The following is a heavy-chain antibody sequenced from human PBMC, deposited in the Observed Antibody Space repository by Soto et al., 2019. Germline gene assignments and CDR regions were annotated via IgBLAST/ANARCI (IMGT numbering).Heavy chain of an antibody. V-gene: IGHV4-39*07. D-gene: IGHD2-2*02. J-gene: IGHJ6*02. CDR2: IYYSGTT. CDR3: ARDRCSSTSCYTGYYYGMDV. Sequence: PSETLFLTCSVYGGSTNSSSYFWGWVRQLPGKGLEWIGSIYYSGTTNYSPSLKSRVTISVDTSKNQFSLKLSSVTAADTAVYYCARDRCSSTSCYTGYYYGMDVWGQGTTVTVSS. CDR1: GGSTNSSSYF.